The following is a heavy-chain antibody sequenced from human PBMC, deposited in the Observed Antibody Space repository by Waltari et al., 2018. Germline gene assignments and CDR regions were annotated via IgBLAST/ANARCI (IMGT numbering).Heavy chain of an antibody. D-gene: IGHD6-13*01. CDR3: AHSSGSSAAAGQPQRPHAFDI. Sequence: QITLKESGPTLVKPTQTLTLTCTFSGFSLSTSGVGVGWIRQPPGKALEWLALIYWNDDKRYSPSLKSRLTITNDTSKNQFVLTMTNMDPVDTATYYCAHSSGSSAAAGQPQRPHAFDIWGQGTMVTVSS. CDR2: IYWNDDK. J-gene: IGHJ3*02. V-gene: IGHV2-5*01. CDR1: GFSLSTSGVG.